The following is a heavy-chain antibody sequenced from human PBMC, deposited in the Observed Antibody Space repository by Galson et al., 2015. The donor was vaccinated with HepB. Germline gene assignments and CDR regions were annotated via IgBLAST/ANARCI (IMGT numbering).Heavy chain of an antibody. CDR1: GHSFTSYW. V-gene: IGHV5-10-1*04. J-gene: IGHJ6*02. D-gene: IGHD3-3*01. Sequence: QSGAEVKKPGESLRISCKGSGHSFTSYWMSWVRQMPGKGLEWMGIIDPSDSYIKYSPSFQGQVIISVDKSISTAYLQWSSLKASDSAMYYCARQVSDYYGMDVWGQGTAVTVSS. CDR3: ARQVSDYYGMDV. CDR2: IDPSDSYI.